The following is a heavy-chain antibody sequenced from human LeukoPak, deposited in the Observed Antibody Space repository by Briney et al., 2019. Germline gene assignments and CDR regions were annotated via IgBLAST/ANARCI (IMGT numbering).Heavy chain of an antibody. V-gene: IGHV3-7*05. J-gene: IGHJ4*02. CDR1: GFSFNSYW. CDR3: TTFYSRLTDY. Sequence: AGGSLRLSCAASGFSFNSYWINWVRQAPGQGLEWLASINQDGSEKYYVDSVKGRFTISRDNAKNSLYLQMNSLRAEDTAVYYCTTFYSRLTDYWGQGTVVTASS. CDR2: INQDGSEK. D-gene: IGHD2/OR15-2a*01.